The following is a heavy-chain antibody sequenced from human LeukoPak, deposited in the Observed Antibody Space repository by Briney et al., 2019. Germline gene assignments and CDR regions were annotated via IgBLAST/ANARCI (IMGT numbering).Heavy chain of an antibody. CDR1: GFTFDDYA. CDR2: ISWNSGSI. Sequence: GRSLRLSXAASGFTFDDYAMHWVRQAPGKGVEWVSGISWNSGSICYADSVKGRFTISRDNAKNSLHLQMNSLRAEDMALYYCAKDKGYGSGSYNYFDYWGQGTLVTVSS. J-gene: IGHJ4*02. V-gene: IGHV3-9*03. CDR3: AKDKGYGSGSYNYFDY. D-gene: IGHD3-10*01.